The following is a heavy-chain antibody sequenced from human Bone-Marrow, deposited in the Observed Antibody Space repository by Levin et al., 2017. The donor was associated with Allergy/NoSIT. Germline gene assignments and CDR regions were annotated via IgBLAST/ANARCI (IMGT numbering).Heavy chain of an antibody. CDR1: GYTFSSYD. J-gene: IGHJ6*02. V-gene: IGHV1-8*01. CDR3: ARARRNQLLSDV. D-gene: IGHD2-2*01. CDR2: MNPNSGNT. Sequence: ASVKVSCKASGYTFSSYDISWVRQATGQGLEWVGWMNPNSGNTGYAQRFQGRVTMTGDTSISTAYMELSSLRSEDTAGYYCARARRNQLLSDVWGQGTAVTVSS.